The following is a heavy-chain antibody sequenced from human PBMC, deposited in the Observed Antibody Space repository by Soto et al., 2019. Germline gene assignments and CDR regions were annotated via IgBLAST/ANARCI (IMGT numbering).Heavy chain of an antibody. CDR2: INAGNGNT. D-gene: IGHD5-18*01. CDR1: GYSFITYV. Sequence: XSVKVSCKAFGYSFITYVIHWVRQAPGQRLEWMGWINAGNGNTKFSQKFQDRVTITRDTSASTVNMELSSLRSEDTAVYYCARGGRGIQLFLTFDHWGPGTLVTVSS. V-gene: IGHV1-3*01. J-gene: IGHJ4*02. CDR3: ARGGRGIQLFLTFDH.